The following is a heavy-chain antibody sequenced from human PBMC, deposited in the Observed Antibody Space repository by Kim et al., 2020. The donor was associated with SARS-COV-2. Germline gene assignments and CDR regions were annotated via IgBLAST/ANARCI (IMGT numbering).Heavy chain of an antibody. CDR3: ARESDVAGNDY. Sequence: IKYADSVKGRFTLSRDNSKNALYLQMNSLRAEDTAVYYCARESDVAGNDYWGQGTLVTVSS. J-gene: IGHJ4*02. V-gene: IGHV3-48*03. D-gene: IGHD6-19*01. CDR2: I.